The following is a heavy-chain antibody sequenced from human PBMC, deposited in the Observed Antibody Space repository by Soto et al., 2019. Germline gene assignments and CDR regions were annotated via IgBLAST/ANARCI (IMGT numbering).Heavy chain of an antibody. Sequence: GGSLSLSCAASGFTFSSYSMNWVRQAPGKGLEWVSSISSRSSYIYYADTVKGRFTISRDNAKNSLYLQMNSLRAEDTAVYYCAREVRVRGATGFDPWGQGTLVTVSS. CDR1: GFTFSSYS. D-gene: IGHD3-10*01. CDR2: ISSRSSYI. V-gene: IGHV3-21*01. J-gene: IGHJ5*02. CDR3: AREVRVRGATGFDP.